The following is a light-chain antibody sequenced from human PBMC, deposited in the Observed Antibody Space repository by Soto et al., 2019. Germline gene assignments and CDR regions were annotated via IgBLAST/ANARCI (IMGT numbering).Light chain of an antibody. CDR3: GTWDTRLSAV. CDR1: SSNIWNNY. V-gene: IGLV1-51*01. J-gene: IGLJ1*01. Sequence: QSALTQPPSVSAAPGQKITTSSSGSSSNIWNNYVSWYQHLPGTASTLLIYDNNKRPSGSLDRFSIAKSHTSATSGIPGLQPGDEADYYCGTWDTRLSAVFGTGTQVTVL. CDR2: DNN.